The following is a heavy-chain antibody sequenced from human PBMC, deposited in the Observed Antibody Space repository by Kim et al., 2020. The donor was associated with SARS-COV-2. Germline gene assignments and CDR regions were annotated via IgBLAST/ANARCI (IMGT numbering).Heavy chain of an antibody. CDR2: IYYSGST. V-gene: IGHV4-59*01. D-gene: IGHD4-17*01. CDR1: GGSISSYY. CDR3: AREGYGDLYYYYGMDD. J-gene: IGHJ6*02. Sequence: SETLSLTCTVSGGSISSYYWSWIRQPPGKGLEWIGDIYYSGSTNYNPSLKSRVTISVDTSKNQFSLKLSSVTAADTAVYYCAREGYGDLYYYYGMDDWGQGTTVTVSS.